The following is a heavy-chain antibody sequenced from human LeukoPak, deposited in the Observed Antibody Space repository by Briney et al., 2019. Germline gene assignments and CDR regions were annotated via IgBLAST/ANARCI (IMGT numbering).Heavy chain of an antibody. CDR2: INHSGST. CDR3: TRGHPGVVRGTNWFDP. Sequence: TSETLSLTCTVSGFSISNGYYWGWIRQPPGKGLEWIGSINHSGSTYYNPSLKSRVTISVDTSKNQFSLKLSSVTAADTAVYYCTRGHPGVVRGTNWFDPWGQGTLVTVSS. V-gene: IGHV4-38-2*02. J-gene: IGHJ5*02. CDR1: GFSISNGYY. D-gene: IGHD3-10*01.